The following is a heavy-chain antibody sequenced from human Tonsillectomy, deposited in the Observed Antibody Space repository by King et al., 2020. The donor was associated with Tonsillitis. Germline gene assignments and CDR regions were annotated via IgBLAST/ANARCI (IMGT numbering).Heavy chain of an antibody. Sequence: VQLVESGGGLVQPGGSLRLSCAASGFPCNNYAMSRVRQAPGKGQEWVSAISGSGGSQYYPDAGKGRFTISRDNSKNTQYLQMNSLRVEDTAVYYCAKELGDEVGDGFDIWGQGTMVTVSS. J-gene: IGHJ3*02. CDR3: AKELGDEVGDGFDI. CDR2: ISGSGGSQ. D-gene: IGHD3-16*01. V-gene: IGHV3-23*04. CDR1: GFPCNNYA.